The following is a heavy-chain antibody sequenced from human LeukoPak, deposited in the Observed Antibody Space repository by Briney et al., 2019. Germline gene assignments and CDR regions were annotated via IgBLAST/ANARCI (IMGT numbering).Heavy chain of an antibody. V-gene: IGHV3-30*02. D-gene: IGHD4/OR15-4a*01. CDR1: GFTFSSYV. CDR3: ARRAGAYSHPYDY. CDR2: IRYDGSNK. J-gene: IGHJ4*02. Sequence: PGGTLRLSCAASGFTFSSYVMHWVRQAPGKGLEWVAFIRYDGSNKYYADSVKGRFTISRDNSKNTLYLQMNSLRAEDTAVYYCARRAGAYSHPYDYWGQGTLVSVS.